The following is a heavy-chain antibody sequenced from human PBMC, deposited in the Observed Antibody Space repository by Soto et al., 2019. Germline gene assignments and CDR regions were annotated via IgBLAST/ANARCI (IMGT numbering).Heavy chain of an antibody. J-gene: IGHJ5*02. Sequence: PSETLSLTCAVSGGSISSSNWWSWVRQPPGKGLEWIGEIYHSGSTNYNPSLKSRVTISVDKSKNQFSLKLSSVTAADTAVYYCARLKQQLVRNNWFDPWGQGTLVTVSS. CDR3: ARLKQQLVRNNWFDP. CDR1: GGSISSSNW. D-gene: IGHD6-13*01. V-gene: IGHV4-4*02. CDR2: IYHSGST.